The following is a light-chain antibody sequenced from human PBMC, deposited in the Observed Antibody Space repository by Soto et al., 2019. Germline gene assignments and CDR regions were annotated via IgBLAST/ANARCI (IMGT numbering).Light chain of an antibody. CDR1: SGHNSYA. CDR3: QTWSTDIRV. CDR2: VNSDGSH. J-gene: IGLJ3*02. Sequence: QLVLTQSPSASASLGASVKLTCTLSSGHNSYANAWHQQQPEKGPRYLMKVNSDGSHSKGDGIPDRFSGSSSGAERYLTISGLQSEDEADYYCQTWSTDIRVFGGGTKLTVL. V-gene: IGLV4-69*01.